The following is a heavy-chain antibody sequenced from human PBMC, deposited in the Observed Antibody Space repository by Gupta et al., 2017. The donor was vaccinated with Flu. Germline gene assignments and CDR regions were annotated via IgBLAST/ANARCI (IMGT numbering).Heavy chain of an antibody. Sequence: QVQLVQSGAEVKKPGDSVKVSCETSGFTLTGYYIHWVRQAPGQRPEWMGWVNPSSGGRNYAQKFKGSGIRAGDTSISTVYMDVIGPRSDATAVSSSARDSRLAAVSVADGAPPWFDPWGEGTLVPVSS. V-gene: IGHV1-2*02. J-gene: IGHJ5*02. D-gene: IGHD6-19*01. CDR2: VNPSSGGR. CDR1: GFTLTGYY. CDR3: ARDSRLAAVSVADGAPPWFDP.